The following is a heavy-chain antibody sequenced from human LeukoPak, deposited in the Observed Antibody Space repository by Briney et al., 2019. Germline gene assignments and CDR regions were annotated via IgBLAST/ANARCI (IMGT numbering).Heavy chain of an antibody. CDR3: AKFNGHPTTNYYMDV. D-gene: IGHD3-10*01. J-gene: IGHJ4*02. CDR2: IIDTGGAT. CDR1: GFSFSSFA. V-gene: IGHV3-23*01. Sequence: GGSLRLSCAASGFSFSSFAMTWVRQAPGKGLEWVSGIIDTGGATYYADSVKGRFTISRDNSKNTLFLQMNSLRAEDTAVYYCAKFNGHPTTNYYMDVWGQGALVTVSS.